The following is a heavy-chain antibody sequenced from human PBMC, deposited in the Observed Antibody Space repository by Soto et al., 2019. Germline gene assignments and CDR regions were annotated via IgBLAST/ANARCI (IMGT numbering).Heavy chain of an antibody. CDR1: GYSFTSYW. CDR3: ARLAAAGTSYYYYGMDV. Sequence: GESLKISCKGSGYSFTSYWIGWVRQMPGKSLELMWIIYPGDSDTIYSPSFQGQVTISAVKSIITAYLQWSSLKASDTAMYYCARLAAAGTSYYYYGMDVWGQGTTVTVSS. D-gene: IGHD6-13*01. V-gene: IGHV5-51*01. CDR2: IYPGDSDT. J-gene: IGHJ6*02.